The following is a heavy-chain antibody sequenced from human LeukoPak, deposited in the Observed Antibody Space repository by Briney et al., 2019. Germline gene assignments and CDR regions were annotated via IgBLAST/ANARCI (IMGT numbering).Heavy chain of an antibody. V-gene: IGHV3-30*18. CDR1: GFTFSSNG. J-gene: IGHJ4*02. CDR3: AKDLTGVNYCLDQ. Sequence: PGRSLRLSCAASGFTFSSNGMHWVRQAPGKGLEWVAVISYDGSNKYYADSVKGRFTISRDTSKNTLYLQMNSLRAEDTAVYYCAKDLTGVNYCLDQWGQGTLVTVSS. D-gene: IGHD1-7*01. CDR2: ISYDGSNK.